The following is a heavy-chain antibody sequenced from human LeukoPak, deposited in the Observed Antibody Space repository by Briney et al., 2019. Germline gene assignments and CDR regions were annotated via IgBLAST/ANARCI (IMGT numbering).Heavy chain of an antibody. Sequence: PGGSLRLSCAASGFTFSDYYMSWIRQAPGKGLEWVSYISSSGSTIYYADSVNGRFTISRDNAKNSLYLQMNSLRAEDTAVYYCASVPIPINYYDSSGYPDCWGQGTRVTVSS. D-gene: IGHD3-22*01. J-gene: IGHJ4*02. CDR2: ISSSGSTI. CDR3: ASVPIPINYYDSSGYPDC. V-gene: IGHV3-11*01. CDR1: GFTFSDYY.